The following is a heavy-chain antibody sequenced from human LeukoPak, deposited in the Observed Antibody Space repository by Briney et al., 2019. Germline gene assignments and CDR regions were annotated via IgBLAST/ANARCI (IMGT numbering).Heavy chain of an antibody. Sequence: PSETLTLTCTVSGGSISSSSYYWGWIRQPPGKGLEWIGSIYYSGSTYYNPSLKSRVTLSVDTSKNQFSLKLSSVTAADTAVYYCARPPNFQRDFWFDPWGQGTLVTVSS. V-gene: IGHV4-39*01. CDR2: IYYSGST. CDR3: ARPPNFQRDFWFDP. D-gene: IGHD1-1*01. J-gene: IGHJ5*02. CDR1: GGSISSSSYY.